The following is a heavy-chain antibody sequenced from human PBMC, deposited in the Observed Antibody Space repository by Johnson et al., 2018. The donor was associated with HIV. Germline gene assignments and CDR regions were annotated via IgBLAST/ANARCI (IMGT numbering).Heavy chain of an antibody. CDR3: ARDWIQVWAYVGVLDM. D-gene: IGHD5-18*01. J-gene: IGHJ3*02. CDR1: GFSFSSSV. V-gene: IGHV3-30*04. Sequence: QVQLVESGGGLVQPGRSLRLSCAASGFSFSSSVMHWVRKAPGKGLEWVAVISFDGINNDYADSVRGRLTISRDNSKKMMYLQMDSLRVEDTAVYYCARDWIQVWAYVGVLDMWGQGTMVTVSS. CDR2: ISFDGINN.